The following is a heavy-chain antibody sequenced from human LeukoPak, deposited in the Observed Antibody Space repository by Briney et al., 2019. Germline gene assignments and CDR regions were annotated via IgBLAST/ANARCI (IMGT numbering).Heavy chain of an antibody. CDR2: IHNSGRT. D-gene: IGHD1-14*01. CDR1: GGSDSSYY. V-gene: IGHV4-59*08. CDR3: ARHGTISSESYFNY. J-gene: IGHJ4*02. Sequence: SETLSLTCSVSGGSDSSYYWSWIRQSPGKGLDWIGYIHNSGRTNYNPSLKSRVTGFVDTSKNQVSLRLSSVTAADTAVYYCARHGTISSESYFNYWGQGALVTVSS.